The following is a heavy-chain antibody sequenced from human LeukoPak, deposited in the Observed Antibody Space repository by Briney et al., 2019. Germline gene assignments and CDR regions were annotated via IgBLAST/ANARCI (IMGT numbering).Heavy chain of an antibody. CDR3: ARDADWPDYRYYFDY. CDR2: ISAYNGNT. Sequence: VASVKVSCKASGYTFTSYGISWVRQAPGQGLEWMGWISAYNGNTNYAQKLQGRVTMTTDTSTSTAYMELRSLRSDDTAVYNCARDADWPDYRYYFDYWGQGTLVTVSS. J-gene: IGHJ4*02. CDR1: GYTFTSYG. D-gene: IGHD3-16*02. V-gene: IGHV1-18*01.